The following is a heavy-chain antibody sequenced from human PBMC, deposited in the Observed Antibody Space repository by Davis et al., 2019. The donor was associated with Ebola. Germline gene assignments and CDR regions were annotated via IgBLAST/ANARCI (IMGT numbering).Heavy chain of an antibody. CDR2: FDPEQGDT. V-gene: IGHV1-24*01. CDR1: GYTFSELA. CDR3: AVDGDATSAINY. J-gene: IGHJ4*02. Sequence: SVTVSCKVSGYTFSELAIFWVRQPPGKGLQWVGGFDPEQGDTLYPQNFQGRVTMTQHTSTDTAYLDLSSLQYDDTTVYFCAVDGDATSAINYWGQGTQVTVSS.